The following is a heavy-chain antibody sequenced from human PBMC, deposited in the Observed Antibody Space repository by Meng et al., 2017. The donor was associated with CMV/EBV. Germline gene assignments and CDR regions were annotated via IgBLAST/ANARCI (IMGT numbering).Heavy chain of an antibody. D-gene: IGHD3-3*01. CDR2: ISYDGSNK. CDR3: VRDGSDFWSGYFSPYYYYGMDV. Sequence: GESLKISCAASGFTFSSYAMHWVRQAPGKGLEWVAVISYDGSNKYYADSVKGRFTISRDNSKNTLYLQMNSLRAEDTAVYYCVRDGSDFWSGYFSPYYYYGMDVWGQGTTVTVSS. CDR1: GFTFSSYA. J-gene: IGHJ6*02. V-gene: IGHV3-30-3*01.